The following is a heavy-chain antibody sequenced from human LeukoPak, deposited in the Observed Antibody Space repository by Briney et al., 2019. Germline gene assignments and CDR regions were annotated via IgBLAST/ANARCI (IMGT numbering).Heavy chain of an antibody. D-gene: IGHD6-13*01. V-gene: IGHV1-18*01. CDR1: GYTFTSHG. Sequence: ASVKVSCKASGYTFTSHGISWVRQAPGQGLEWMGWISTCNGNTNYAQKLQGRVSMTTGTSTSTAYMDLRSLRSDDTAVYYCARTTEAHSWQTRYYSYYMDVWGKGTTVTVSS. J-gene: IGHJ6*03. CDR2: ISTCNGNT. CDR3: ARTTEAHSWQTRYYSYYMDV.